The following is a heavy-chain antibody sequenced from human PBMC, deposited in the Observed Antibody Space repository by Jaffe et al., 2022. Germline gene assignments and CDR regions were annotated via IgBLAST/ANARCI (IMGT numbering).Heavy chain of an antibody. V-gene: IGHV3-49*04. D-gene: IGHD3-10*01. J-gene: IGHJ3*02. CDR1: GFTFGDYA. CDR3: TREAYGSGFGAFDI. Sequence: EVQLVESGGGLVQPGRSLRLSCTASGFTFGDYAMSWVRQAPGKGLEWVGFIRSKAYGGTTEYAASVKGRFTISRDDSKSIAYLQMNSLKTEDTAVYYCTREAYGSGFGAFDIWGQGTMVTVSS. CDR2: IRSKAYGGTT.